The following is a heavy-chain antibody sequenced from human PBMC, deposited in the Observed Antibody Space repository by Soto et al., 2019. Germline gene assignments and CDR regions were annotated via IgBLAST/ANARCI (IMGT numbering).Heavy chain of an antibody. CDR3: AKDSGYCSGGSCPNQFDY. D-gene: IGHD2-15*01. CDR2: ISGSGGST. CDR1: GFTFSSYA. Sequence: GGSLRLSCAASGFTFSSYAMSWVRQAPGKGLEWVSAISGSGGSTYYADSVKGRFTISRDNSKNTLYLQMNSLRAEDTAVYYCAKDSGYCSGGSCPNQFDYWGQGTLVTVSS. J-gene: IGHJ4*02. V-gene: IGHV3-23*01.